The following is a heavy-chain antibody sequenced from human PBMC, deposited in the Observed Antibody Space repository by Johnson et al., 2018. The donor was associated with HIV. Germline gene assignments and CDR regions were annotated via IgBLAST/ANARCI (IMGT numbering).Heavy chain of an antibody. CDR2: ISSSGTII. CDR3: ARDFLAYYGSGTYYKSAFDI. CDR1: GFTFSDYY. J-gene: IGHJ3*02. D-gene: IGHD3-10*01. Sequence: VQLVESGGGLVKPGGSLRLSCAASGFTFSDYYMSWIRQAPGKGLEWVSYISSSGTIIYYADSVKGRFTISRDNAKNSLYLQMNSLRAEDTAVYYCARDFLAYYGSGTYYKSAFDIWGQGTLVTVSS. V-gene: IGHV3-11*04.